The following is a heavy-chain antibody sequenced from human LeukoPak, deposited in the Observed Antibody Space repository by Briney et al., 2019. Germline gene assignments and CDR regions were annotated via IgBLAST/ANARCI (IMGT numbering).Heavy chain of an antibody. D-gene: IGHD5-24*01. J-gene: IGHJ4*02. V-gene: IGHV3-7*01. CDR3: ARDGWRAINY. Sequence: PGGSLRLSCEASGFSFSTYWMSWVRQAPGKGLEWVANIKEDGSDKNYVDSVRGRFTISRDNAKNSLYLQMYSLRVEDTAVYYCARDGWRAINYWGQGTLVTFS. CDR2: IKEDGSDK. CDR1: GFSFSTYW.